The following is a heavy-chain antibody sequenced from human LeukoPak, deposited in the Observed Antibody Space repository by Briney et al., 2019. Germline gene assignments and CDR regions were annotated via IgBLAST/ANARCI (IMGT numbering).Heavy chain of an antibody. CDR1: GGSFSGYY. V-gene: IGHV4-34*01. D-gene: IGHD3-3*01. J-gene: IGHJ6*03. CDR2: INHSAST. CDR3: ARHIFRYYAFWSGYYNPDYYYYMDV. Sequence: SETLSLTCAVYGGSFSGYYWSWIRQPPGKGLEWIGEINHSASTNDNPSLKSRVTISVDTSKNQFSLKLSSVTAADTAVYYCARHIFRYYAFWSGYYNPDYYYYMDVWGKGTTVTVSS.